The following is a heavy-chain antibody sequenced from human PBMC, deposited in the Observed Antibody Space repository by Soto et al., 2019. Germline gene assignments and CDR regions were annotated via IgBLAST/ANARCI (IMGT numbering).Heavy chain of an antibody. Sequence: EVQLVESGGGLVQPGGSLRLSCATSGFTLSSNWMSWVRQAPGKGLEWVANIKRDGSEKYYVDSVQGRFTISRDNAKNSLYLQMNSLRAEDTALYYCARDCSGGICYGYYFDYWGQGTLVTVSS. CDR1: GFTLSSNW. CDR3: ARDCSGGICYGYYFDY. D-gene: IGHD2-15*01. V-gene: IGHV3-7*01. CDR2: IKRDGSEK. J-gene: IGHJ4*02.